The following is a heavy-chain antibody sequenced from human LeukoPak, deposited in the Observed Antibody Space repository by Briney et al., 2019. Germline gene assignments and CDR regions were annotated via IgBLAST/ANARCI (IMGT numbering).Heavy chain of an antibody. D-gene: IGHD1-26*01. Sequence: GGSLRLSCAVSGFTFDDYTMHWVRQAPGKGLEWVSLINWSGDTAYYADSVKGRFTISRDNSGNSLYLQMNSLRSEDTAFYYCAKGNSGEYYDTYFDSWGQGTLVAVSS. CDR1: GFTFDDYT. J-gene: IGHJ4*02. CDR2: INWSGDTA. CDR3: AKGNSGEYYDTYFDS. V-gene: IGHV3-43*01.